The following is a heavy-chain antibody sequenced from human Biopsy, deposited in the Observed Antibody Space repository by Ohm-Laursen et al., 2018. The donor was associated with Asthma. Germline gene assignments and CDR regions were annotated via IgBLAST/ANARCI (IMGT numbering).Heavy chain of an antibody. V-gene: IGHV3-64D*08. CDR2: IATDGSNK. CDR1: GFTFSNYG. CDR3: VKDHSAGYYYFDD. J-gene: IGHJ4*02. Sequence: GSLRLSCSASGFTFSNYGMHWVRQAPGRGPEYVSFIATDGSNKFYADSVKGRFTVSRDNSKHTLYLHMTGLRADDTGVYYCVKDHSAGYYYFDDWGQGAQVTVSS. D-gene: IGHD2-21*01.